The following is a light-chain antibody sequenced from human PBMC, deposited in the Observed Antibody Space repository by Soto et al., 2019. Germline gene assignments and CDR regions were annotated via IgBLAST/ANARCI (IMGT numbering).Light chain of an antibody. J-gene: IGLJ1*01. CDR1: SIDVGGYNY. Sequence: QSALTQPASVSGSPGQSITISCTGTSIDVGGYNYVPCYQQHPGKAPKLILYEVSDRPSGVSNRFSGSKSGNPASLTISRLHTEDEADYYCSSYTASSTLEVFGTGTKVTLL. V-gene: IGLV2-14*01. CDR2: EVS. CDR3: SSYTASSTLEV.